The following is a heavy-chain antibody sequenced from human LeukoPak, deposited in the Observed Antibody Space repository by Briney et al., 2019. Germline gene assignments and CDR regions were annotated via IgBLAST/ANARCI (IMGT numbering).Heavy chain of an antibody. CDR1: GFTFSVYS. D-gene: IGHD3-3*02. CDR2: ISSDGVYT. V-gene: IGHV3-21*01. J-gene: IGHJ5*02. Sequence: GGSLRLSCEVSGFTFSVYSMNWVCQAPGEGLQWVASISSDGVYTYYADSVKGRFTISRGNAKDSLYLQMVTLRAEDTAVYYCARDILGGVGNWFDPWGQGTLVTVSS. CDR3: ARDILGGVGNWFDP.